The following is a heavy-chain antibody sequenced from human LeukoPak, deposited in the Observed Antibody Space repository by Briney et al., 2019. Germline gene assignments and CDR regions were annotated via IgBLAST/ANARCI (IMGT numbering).Heavy chain of an antibody. CDR2: ISGSGGST. D-gene: IGHD2-2*01. V-gene: IGHV3-23*01. Sequence: PGGSLRLSCAASGFTFSSYAMSWVRQAPGKGLEWVSTISGSGGSTYYADSVKGRFTISRDNSKNTLYLQMNSLRAEDTAVYYCAKPSDCSSTSCYYFDYWGQGTLVTVSS. J-gene: IGHJ4*02. CDR1: GFTFSSYA. CDR3: AKPSDCSSTSCYYFDY.